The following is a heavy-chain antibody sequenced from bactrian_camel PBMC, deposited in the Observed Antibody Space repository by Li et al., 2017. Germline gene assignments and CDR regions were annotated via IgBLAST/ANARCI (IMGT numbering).Heavy chain of an antibody. J-gene: IGHJ4*01. CDR1: GFTFSTYV. V-gene: IGHV3S1*01. CDR3: TTGSSFMT. Sequence: VQLVESGGGLVEPGGSLRLSCVASGFTFSTYVMYWIRQAPGKGREPVVTIDTDGTTNYADSVKGRFTISKDNLKNTLYLQMNDLKSEDTARYYCTTGSSFMTWGQGTQVTVS. CDR2: IDTDGTT. D-gene: IGHD3*01.